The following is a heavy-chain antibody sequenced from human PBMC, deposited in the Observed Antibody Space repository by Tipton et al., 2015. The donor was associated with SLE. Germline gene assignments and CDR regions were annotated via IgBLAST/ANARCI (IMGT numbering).Heavy chain of an antibody. CDR2: IYYSGST. V-gene: IGHV4-59*11. D-gene: IGHD3-22*01. Sequence: TLSLTCTVSGGSISSHYWSWIRQPPGKGLEWIGYIYYSGSTNYNPSLKSRVTISVDTSKNQFSLKLSSVTAADTAVYYCARVVFNAAPGYFDYWGQGTLVTVSS. CDR3: ARVVFNAAPGYFDY. J-gene: IGHJ4*02. CDR1: GGSISSHY.